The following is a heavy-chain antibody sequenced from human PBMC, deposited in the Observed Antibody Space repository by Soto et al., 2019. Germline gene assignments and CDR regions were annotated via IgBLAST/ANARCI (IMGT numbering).Heavy chain of an antibody. V-gene: IGHV3-23*01. Sequence: GGSLRLSCAASGFTFSSYAMSWVRQAPGKGLEWVSAISGSGGSTYYADSVKGRFTISRVNSKNTLYLQMNSLRAEDTAVYYCAKGGDYGSGSYYSNAFDIWGQGTMVTVSS. D-gene: IGHD3-10*01. J-gene: IGHJ3*02. CDR2: ISGSGGST. CDR3: AKGGDYGSGSYYSNAFDI. CDR1: GFTFSSYA.